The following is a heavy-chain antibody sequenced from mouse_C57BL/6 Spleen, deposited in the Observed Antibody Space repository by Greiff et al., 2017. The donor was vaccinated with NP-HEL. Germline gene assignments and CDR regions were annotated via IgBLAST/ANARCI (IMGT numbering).Heavy chain of an antibody. Sequence: QVQLQQPGAELMKPGASVKLSCKASGYTFTGYWIEWVKQRPGHGLEWIGEIYPGSGSTNYNEKFKGKATLTVDTSSNTAYMQLSSLTTEDSAIYYGAGEANWDVEGDWGQGTTLTVDS. J-gene: IGHJ2*01. CDR2: IYPGSGST. CDR1: GYTFTGYW. CDR3: AGEANWDVEGD. D-gene: IGHD4-1*01. V-gene: IGHV1-9*01.